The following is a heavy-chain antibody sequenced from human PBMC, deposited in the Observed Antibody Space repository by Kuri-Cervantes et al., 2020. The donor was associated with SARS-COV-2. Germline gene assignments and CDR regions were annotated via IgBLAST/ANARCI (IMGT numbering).Heavy chain of an antibody. V-gene: IGHV4/OR15-8*01. Sequence: ESLKISCAASGFSFSMYRMSWVRQAPGKGLEWIGEIYHSGSTNYNPSLKSRVTISVDKSKNQFSLKLSSVTAADTAVYYCARVVDRGNNYIFDWFDPWGQGTLVTVSS. D-gene: IGHD5-24*01. J-gene: IGHJ5*02. CDR2: IYHSGST. CDR1: GFSFSMYR. CDR3: ARVVDRGNNYIFDWFDP.